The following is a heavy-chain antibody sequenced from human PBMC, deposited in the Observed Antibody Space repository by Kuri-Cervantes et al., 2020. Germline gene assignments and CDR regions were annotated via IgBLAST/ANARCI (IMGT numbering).Heavy chain of an antibody. CDR1: GFTFSTYS. V-gene: IGHV3-21*03. J-gene: IGHJ4*02. CDR3: ARDLLQWLGGFDY. D-gene: IGHD6-19*01. CDR2: ISRSSTYI. Sequence: GESLKISCAASGFTFSTYSMNWVRQAPGKGLEWVSSISRSSTYIYYADSVKGRFTISRDNAKNSLYLQMNSLRAEDTAVYYCARDLLQWLGGFDYWGQGTLVTVSS.